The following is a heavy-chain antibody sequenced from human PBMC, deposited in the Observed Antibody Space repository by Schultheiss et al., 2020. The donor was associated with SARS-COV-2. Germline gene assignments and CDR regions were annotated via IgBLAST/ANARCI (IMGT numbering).Heavy chain of an antibody. J-gene: IGHJ5*02. CDR3: ARDRGLGWFDP. V-gene: IGHV3-7*01. CDR1: GFTFSSYW. Sequence: GGSLRLSCAASGFTFSSYWMHWVRQAPGKGLVWVANIKQDGSEKYYVDSVKGRFTISRDNAKKSVFLQMNSLRAEDTAVYYCARDRGLGWFDPWGQGTLVTVSS. D-gene: IGHD5-12*01. CDR2: IKQDGSEK.